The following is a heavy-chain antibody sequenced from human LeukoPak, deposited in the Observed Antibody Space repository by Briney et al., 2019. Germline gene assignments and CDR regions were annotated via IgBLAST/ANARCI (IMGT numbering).Heavy chain of an antibody. CDR2: INPNSGGT. D-gene: IGHD2-8*01. CDR1: GYTFSGYY. V-gene: IGHV1-2*02. CDR3: ARDKKGGYCTNGVCRAGGAFDI. Sequence: AASVKVSCKASGYTFSGYYLHWVRQAPGQGLEWMGWINPNSGGTNYAQKFQGRVTMTRDMSTSTVYMELSSLRSEDTAVYYCARDKKGGYCTNGVCRAGGAFDIWGQGTMVTVSS. J-gene: IGHJ3*02.